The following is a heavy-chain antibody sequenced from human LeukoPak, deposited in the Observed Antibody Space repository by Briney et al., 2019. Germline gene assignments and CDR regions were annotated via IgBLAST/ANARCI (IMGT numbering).Heavy chain of an antibody. Sequence: TGGSLRLPCVASGFTFSTDFMHWIRQPPGEGLMYVSQISGDETYTNYADSVKGRFTISRDNAKNTLYLQMNSLRAEDTAVYYCVREDNSFNAWGQGTLVTVSS. CDR1: GFTFSTDF. CDR2: ISGDETYT. CDR3: VREDNSFNA. J-gene: IGHJ3*01. V-gene: IGHV3-74*01.